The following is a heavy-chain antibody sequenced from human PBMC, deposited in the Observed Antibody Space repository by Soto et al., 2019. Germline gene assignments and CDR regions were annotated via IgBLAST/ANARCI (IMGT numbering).Heavy chain of an antibody. CDR3: ARRGGVAAAILGY. CDR2: IYYSGST. J-gene: IGHJ4*02. CDR1: GGSISSSSYY. D-gene: IGHD6-13*01. Sequence: QLQLQESGPGLVKPSETLSLTCTVSGGSISSSSYYWGWIRQPPGKGLEWIGSIYYSGSTYYNPSLKSRVTISVDTSKNQFSLKLSSVTAADSAVYYCARRGGVAAAILGYWGQGTLVTVSS. V-gene: IGHV4-39*01.